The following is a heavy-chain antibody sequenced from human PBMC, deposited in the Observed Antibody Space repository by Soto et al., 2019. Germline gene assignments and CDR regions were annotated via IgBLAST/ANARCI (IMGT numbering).Heavy chain of an antibody. D-gene: IGHD1-26*01. CDR1: GFTFSSYA. Sequence: EVQLLESGGGLVQPGGSLRLSCAASGFTFSSYAMRWVRQAPGKGLEWVSAISGSGDSTYYADSVKGRFTISRDNSKNTVYLQMNSLRAEDTAVYYCASRGSGSYYDYWGQGTLVTVSS. CDR3: ASRGSGSYYDY. CDR2: ISGSGDST. J-gene: IGHJ4*02. V-gene: IGHV3-23*01.